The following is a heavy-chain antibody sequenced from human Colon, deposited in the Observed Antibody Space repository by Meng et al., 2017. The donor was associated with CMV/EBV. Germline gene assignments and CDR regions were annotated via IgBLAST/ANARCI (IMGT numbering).Heavy chain of an antibody. V-gene: IGHV1-69*12. CDR3: ARGKQAGFDL. J-gene: IGHJ5*02. Sequence: VQLVQSGDEVKKSGASRTVSCKAAGGTFDTSTFNWVRQAPGQGLEWMGGIIPMFGSPSYSQKFRGRVTITADELEVNSLRSEDTAVYYCARGKQAGFDLWGQGTLVTVSS. D-gene: IGHD6-13*01. CDR1: GGTFDTST. CDR2: IIPMFGSP.